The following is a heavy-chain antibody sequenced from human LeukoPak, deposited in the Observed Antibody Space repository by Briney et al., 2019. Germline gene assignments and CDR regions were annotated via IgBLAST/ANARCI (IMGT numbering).Heavy chain of an antibody. CDR3: ARDRAGTQSWVELDL. J-gene: IGHJ5*02. D-gene: IGHD3-10*01. CDR2: IYGDGTT. Sequence: GGSLRLSCIVSGFTVSGTYMDWVRQAPGKGLEWVSLIYGDGTTVYADSAKGRFTISRDTSKNMVHLQMDSLRPEDSAVYYCARDRAGTQSWVELDLWGQGTLVTVSS. CDR1: GFTVSGTY. V-gene: IGHV3-53*01.